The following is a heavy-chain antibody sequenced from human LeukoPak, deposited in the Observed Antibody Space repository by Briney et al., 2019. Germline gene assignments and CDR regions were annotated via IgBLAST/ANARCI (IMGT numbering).Heavy chain of an antibody. CDR3: ARGGVMDAFDI. V-gene: IGHV1-69*05. CDR1: GGAFSSYA. CDR2: IIPIFGTA. D-gene: IGHD3-16*01. Sequence: ASVKVSCKASGGAFSSYAISWVRQAPGQGLEWMGRIIPIFGTANYAQKFQGRVTITTDESTSTAYMELSSLRSEDTAVYYCARGGVMDAFDIWGQGTMVTVSS. J-gene: IGHJ3*02.